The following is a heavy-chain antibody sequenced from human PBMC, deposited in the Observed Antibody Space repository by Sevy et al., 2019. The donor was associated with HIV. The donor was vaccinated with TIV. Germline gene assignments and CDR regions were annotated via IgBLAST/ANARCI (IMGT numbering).Heavy chain of an antibody. D-gene: IGHD6-19*01. Sequence: GGSLRLSCAAFGFTYNSYGMHWVRQAPGKGLEWVAVIWYDGSNKEYADSVKGRFTISRDNSKNTLYLQMNNLRAEDTAVYYCATESIAVDGIGYYFHYWGQGTLVTVSS. CDR1: GFTYNSYG. CDR2: IWYDGSNK. V-gene: IGHV3-33*01. J-gene: IGHJ4*02. CDR3: ATESIAVDGIGYYFHY.